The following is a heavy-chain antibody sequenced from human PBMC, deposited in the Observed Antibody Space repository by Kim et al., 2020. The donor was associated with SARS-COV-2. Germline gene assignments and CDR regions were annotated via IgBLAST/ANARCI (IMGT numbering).Heavy chain of an antibody. J-gene: IGHJ6*02. CDR1: GGSISSSSYY. V-gene: IGHV4-39*01. CDR2: IYYSGST. CDR3: VVYSSSFGMDV. Sequence: SETLSLTCTVSGGSISSSSYYWGWIRQPPGKGLEWIGSIYYSGSTYYNPSLKSRVTISVDTSKNQFSLKLSSVTDADTAVYYCVVYSSSFGMDVWGQGTTVTVSS. D-gene: IGHD6-6*01.